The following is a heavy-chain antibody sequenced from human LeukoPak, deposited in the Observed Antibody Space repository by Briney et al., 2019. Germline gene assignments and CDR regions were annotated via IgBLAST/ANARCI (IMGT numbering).Heavy chain of an antibody. CDR2: ISGSGGST. CDR1: GFTFSSYA. Sequence: SGGSLRLSCAASGFTFSSYAMSWVRQAPGKGLEWVSAISGSGGSTYYADSVKGRFTISRDNSKNTLYLQMNSLRAEDTAVYYCAKDLTHYYDSSRARAFDIWGQGTMVTVSS. J-gene: IGHJ3*02. CDR3: AKDLTHYYDSSRARAFDI. V-gene: IGHV3-23*01. D-gene: IGHD3-22*01.